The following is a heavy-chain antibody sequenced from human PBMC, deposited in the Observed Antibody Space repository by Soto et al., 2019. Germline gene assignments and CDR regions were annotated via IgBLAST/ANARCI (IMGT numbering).Heavy chain of an antibody. CDR2: INPNGGVT. V-gene: IGHV1-2*04. D-gene: IGHD5-12*01. Sequence: QVQLVQSGAEVKKPGASVTVSCRSSGDTFNDYSIHWVRQAPGQGLERMGWINPNGGVTKYAQKFQCWVTMTRDSSIRTVYMQLSRLRSDDTAVYYCVRESGGATATLDYYYFYMDVWGTGTTVTVSS. CDR3: VRESGGATATLDYYYFYMDV. J-gene: IGHJ6*03. CDR1: GDTFNDYS.